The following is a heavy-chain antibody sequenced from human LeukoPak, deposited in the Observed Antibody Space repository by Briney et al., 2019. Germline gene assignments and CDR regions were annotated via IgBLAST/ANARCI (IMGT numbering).Heavy chain of an antibody. CDR1: GFTFSSYA. V-gene: IGHV3-64*01. J-gene: IGHJ3*02. Sequence: PGGSLRLSCAASGFTFSSYAMHWVRQAPGKGLEYVSAISSNGGSTYYANSVKGRFTISRDNSKNTLYLQMGSLRAEDTAVYYCARDQRYYDFWSGPTGAFDIWGQGTMVTVSS. CDR3: ARDQRYYDFWSGPTGAFDI. D-gene: IGHD3-3*01. CDR2: ISSNGGST.